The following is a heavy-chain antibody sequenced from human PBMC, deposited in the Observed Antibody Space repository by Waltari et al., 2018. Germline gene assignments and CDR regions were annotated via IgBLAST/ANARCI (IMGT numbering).Heavy chain of an antibody. Sequence: LVESGGAGDQSGKSRRVACAAAGFGVANFGMHWVRQAPGRGLEWVAVMWSDGSSVYYANSVKGRFVVSRDSSKNTFYLQMNRIRVDDAGLYYCARDLGVFSGWDYWGQGTLVAVSS. CDR2: MWSDGSSV. CDR1: GFGVANFG. J-gene: IGHJ4*02. V-gene: IGHV3-33*01. CDR3: ARDLGVFSGWDY. D-gene: IGHD6-19*01.